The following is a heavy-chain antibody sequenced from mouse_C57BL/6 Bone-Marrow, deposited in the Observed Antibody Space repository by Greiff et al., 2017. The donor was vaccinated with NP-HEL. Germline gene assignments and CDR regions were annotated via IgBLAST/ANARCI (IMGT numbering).Heavy chain of an antibody. CDR3: ARREGTVVNFDY. CDR1: GYTFTSYW. Sequence: QVQLQQPGAELVKPGASVKMSCKASGYTFTSYWITWVKQRPGQGLEWIGDIYPGSGSTNYNEKFKSKATLTVDTSSSTAYMQLSSLTSEDSAVYYCARREGTVVNFDYWGQGTTLTVSS. J-gene: IGHJ2*01. D-gene: IGHD1-1*01. V-gene: IGHV1-55*01. CDR2: IYPGSGST.